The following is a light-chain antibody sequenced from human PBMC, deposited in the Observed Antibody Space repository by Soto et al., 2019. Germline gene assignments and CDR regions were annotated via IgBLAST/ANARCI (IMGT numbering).Light chain of an antibody. CDR2: EST. Sequence: QSVLTQPASVSGSPGQSITISCTGTGSALVNYNLVSWYQQPPGQAPRLVIYESTTRPSGVSDRFSASKSGNTASLTISGLQAEDEADYYCCSCVSGSPFDVLFGGGTQLTVL. CDR3: CSCVSGSPFDVL. V-gene: IGLV2-23*01. J-gene: IGLJ3*02. CDR1: GSALVNYNL.